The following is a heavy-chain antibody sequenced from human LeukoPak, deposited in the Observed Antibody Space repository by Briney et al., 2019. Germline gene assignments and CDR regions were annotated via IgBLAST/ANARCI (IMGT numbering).Heavy chain of an antibody. CDR1: GFTFSNYA. D-gene: IGHD4-17*01. CDR2: IIGVSGGTT. V-gene: IGHV3-23*01. J-gene: IGHJ4*02. Sequence: GGSLRLSCVTSGFTFSNYAMNWVRQAPGKGLEWVSGIIGVSGGTTYYAESVEGRFSISRDNSKNTLYLQMNSLRAEDTAVYYCASREDYGDYGGVYWGQGTLVTVSS. CDR3: ASREDYGDYGGVY.